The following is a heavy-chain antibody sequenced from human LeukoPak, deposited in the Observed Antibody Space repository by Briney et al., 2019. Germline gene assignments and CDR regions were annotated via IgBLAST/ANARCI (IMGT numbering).Heavy chain of an antibody. CDR2: ISSGGST. D-gene: IGHD3-10*01. V-gene: IGHV4-59*01. Sequence: SETLSLTCTVSGASISRYCWNWVRQPPGKELEWIGYISSGGSTNYNPSLKSRVTISIDTYKNQFSLKLTSATAADTAVYYCAIGDYYKSTLLDFGGQGTLVTVSS. CDR3: AIGDYYKSTLLDF. CDR1: GASISRYC. J-gene: IGHJ4*02.